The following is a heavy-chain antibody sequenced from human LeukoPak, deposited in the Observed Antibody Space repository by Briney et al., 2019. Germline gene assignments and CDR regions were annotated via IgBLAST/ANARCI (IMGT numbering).Heavy chain of an antibody. CDR2: ISYDGSNK. D-gene: IGHD3-16*02. CDR1: GFTFSSYA. V-gene: IGHV3-30-3*01. J-gene: IGHJ5*02. Sequence: GRSLRLSCAAYGFTFSSYAMHLVRQAPGKGLEWVAVISYDGSNKYYADSVKGRFTISRDNSKNTLYLQMNSLRAEDTAVYYCARGSLMITFGGVIVTWGQGTLVTVSS. CDR3: ARGSLMITFGGVIVT.